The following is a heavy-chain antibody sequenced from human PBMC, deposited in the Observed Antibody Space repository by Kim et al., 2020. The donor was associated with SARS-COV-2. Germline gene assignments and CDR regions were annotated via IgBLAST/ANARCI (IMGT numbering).Heavy chain of an antibody. CDR3: ANGVLLWFGESRKMDV. CDR1: GFTFSSYA. Sequence: GGSLRLSCAASGFTFSSYAMSWVRQAPGKGLEWVSAISGSGGSTYYADSVKGRFTISRDNSKNTLYLQMNSLRAEDTAVYYCANGVLLWFGESRKMDVWGQGTTVTVSS. CDR2: ISGSGGST. D-gene: IGHD3-10*01. V-gene: IGHV3-23*01. J-gene: IGHJ6*02.